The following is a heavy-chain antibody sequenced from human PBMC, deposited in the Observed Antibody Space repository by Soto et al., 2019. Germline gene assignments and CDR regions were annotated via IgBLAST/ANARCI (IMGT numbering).Heavy chain of an antibody. CDR1: GFTFSDFA. V-gene: IGHV3-23*01. J-gene: IGHJ4*02. CDR3: AKMEGMDPWAYSFDY. D-gene: IGHD2-2*03. Sequence: GGSLRLSCAATGFTFSDFAMSWVRQAPGKGLEWVSRIYGGGNGPHYADSVKGRVTISRDNSKNTLYLRMNSLRAEDTAVYYCAKMEGMDPWAYSFDYWGQGTLVTVSS. CDR2: IYGGGNGP.